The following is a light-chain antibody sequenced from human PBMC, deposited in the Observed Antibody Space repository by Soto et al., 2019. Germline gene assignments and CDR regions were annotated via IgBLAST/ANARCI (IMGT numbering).Light chain of an antibody. Sequence: PGERATLSCSASQSVSSSYLAWYQQKPGQAPRLLIYGASSRATGIPDRFSGSGSGTDFTLTISRLDPEDFAVYYCQQYGSSPRTFGRGTKVDIK. CDR3: QQYGSSPRT. CDR1: QSVSSSY. J-gene: IGKJ1*01. V-gene: IGKV3-20*01. CDR2: GAS.